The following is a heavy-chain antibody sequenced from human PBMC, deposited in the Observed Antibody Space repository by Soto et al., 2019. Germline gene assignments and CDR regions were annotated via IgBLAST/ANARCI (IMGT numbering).Heavy chain of an antibody. V-gene: IGHV3-21*01. CDR1: GFSFSSDS. J-gene: IGHJ5*01. Sequence: GVLRLSCAASGFSFSSDSMGWVRQAPGKGLEWVSSISSSGSFMNYADSVKGRFTISRDNAKNSLYLQMSSLKDEDTAVYYCVRDPPTGTTLDWVDSWGQGTLVTVSS. CDR3: VRDPPTGTTLDWVDS. CDR2: ISSSGSFM. D-gene: IGHD1-7*01.